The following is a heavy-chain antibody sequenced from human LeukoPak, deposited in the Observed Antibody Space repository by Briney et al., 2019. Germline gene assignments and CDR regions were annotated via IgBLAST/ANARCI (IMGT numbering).Heavy chain of an antibody. Sequence: GGSLRLSCAASGFTFSNYAMSWVRQAPGKGLEWVSAISGSGGSTYYADSVKGRFTISRDNAKNSLYLQMNSLRAEDTAVYYCAREDASSWDYWGQGILVTVSS. CDR2: ISGSGGST. J-gene: IGHJ4*02. CDR1: GFTFSNYA. V-gene: IGHV3-23*01. D-gene: IGHD6-13*01. CDR3: AREDASSWDY.